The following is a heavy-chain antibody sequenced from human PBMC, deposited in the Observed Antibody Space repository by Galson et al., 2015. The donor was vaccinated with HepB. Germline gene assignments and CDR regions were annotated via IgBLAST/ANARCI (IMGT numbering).Heavy chain of an antibody. J-gene: IGHJ6*03. D-gene: IGHD5-24*01. CDR2: ISGSGGST. V-gene: IGHV3-23*01. CDR1: GFTFSSYA. CDR3: AYRDGYNYDYYYYMDV. Sequence: SLRLSCAASGFTFSSYAMSWVRQAPGKGLEWVSAISGSGGSTYYADSVKGRFTISRDNSKNTLYPQMNSLRAEDTAVYYCAYRDGYNYDYYYYMDVWGKGTTVTVSS.